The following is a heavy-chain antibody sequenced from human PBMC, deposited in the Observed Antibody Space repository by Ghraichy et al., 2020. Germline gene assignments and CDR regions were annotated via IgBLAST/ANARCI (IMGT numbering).Heavy chain of an antibody. CDR1: GFTFRSYA. D-gene: IGHD2-15*01. V-gene: IGHV3-23*01. Sequence: LSLTCAASGFTFRSYAMSWVRQAPGKGLEWVSAISGSGGSTYYADSVKGRFTISRDNSKNTLYLQMNSLRAEDTAVYYCAKDGVVAATPIYYYYYMDVWGKGTTVTVSS. CDR3: AKDGVVAATPIYYYYYMDV. CDR2: ISGSGGST. J-gene: IGHJ6*03.